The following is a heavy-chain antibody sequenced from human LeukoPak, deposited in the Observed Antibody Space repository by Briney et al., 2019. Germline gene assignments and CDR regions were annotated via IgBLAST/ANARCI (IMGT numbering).Heavy chain of an antibody. CDR3: AREFSWSGFFDY. Sequence: PSETLSLTCTVSGGSIGGYYRSWIRQPAGKGLEWIGHIYTSGSTNYNPSLKSRVTISVDTSKNQFSLKLSSVTAADTAVYYCAREFSWSGFFDYWGQGTLVTVSS. D-gene: IGHD3-3*01. CDR2: IYTSGST. CDR1: GGSIGGYY. V-gene: IGHV4-4*07. J-gene: IGHJ4*02.